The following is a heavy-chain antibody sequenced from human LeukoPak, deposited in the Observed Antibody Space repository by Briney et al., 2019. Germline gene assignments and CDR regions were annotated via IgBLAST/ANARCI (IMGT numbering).Heavy chain of an antibody. V-gene: IGHV3-21*01. CDR3: ARVDGSLFAYFDY. D-gene: IGHD2-15*01. CDR1: GFTFSSYS. Sequence: GGSLRLSCAASGFTFSSYSMNWVRQAPGKGLEWVSSISSSSSYIYYADSVKGRFTISRDNAQNSLYLQMNSLRAEDTAVYYCARVDGSLFAYFDYWGQGTLVTVSS. J-gene: IGHJ4*02. CDR2: ISSSSSYI.